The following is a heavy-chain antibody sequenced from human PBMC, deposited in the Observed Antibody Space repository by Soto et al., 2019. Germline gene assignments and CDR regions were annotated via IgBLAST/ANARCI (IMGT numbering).Heavy chain of an antibody. CDR2: IIPAFDAT. CDR3: FDF. CDR1: GGSFSSYA. Sequence: SVKVSCKASGGSFSSYAINWVRQAPGQGLEWMGGIIPAFDATNSVQKFEGRVTMTADKSAGTAYMELTSLTSDDTSYYYRFDFWGPGTLVTVSS. V-gene: IGHV1-69*06. J-gene: IGHJ4*02.